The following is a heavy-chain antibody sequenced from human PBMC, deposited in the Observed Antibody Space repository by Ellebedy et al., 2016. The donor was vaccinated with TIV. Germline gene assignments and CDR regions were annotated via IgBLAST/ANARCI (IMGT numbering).Heavy chain of an antibody. CDR2: IDWDEDT. CDR1: GFSLSTSGMC. V-gene: IGHV2-70*11. Sequence: SGLTLVKPTETLTLTCTFSGFSLSTSGMCINWIRQPPGKALEWLARIDWDEDTYFSSSLQTRLTISKDRTRNQVVLTMTSMDADDSGMYFCAREDGEFSYALDSWGQGILVTVST. CDR3: AREDGEFSYALDS. D-gene: IGHD3-16*01. J-gene: IGHJ4*02.